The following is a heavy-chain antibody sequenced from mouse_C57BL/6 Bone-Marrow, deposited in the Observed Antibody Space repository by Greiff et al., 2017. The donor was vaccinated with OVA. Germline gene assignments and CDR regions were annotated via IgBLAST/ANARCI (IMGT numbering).Heavy chain of an antibody. CDR1: GFTFSDFY. D-gene: IGHD1-1*01. CDR3: ARDAIYYYGSSYWYFDV. J-gene: IGHJ1*03. V-gene: IGHV7-1*01. CDR2: SRNKANDYTT. Sequence: EVHLVESGGGLVQSGRSLRLSCATSGFTFSDFYMEWVRQAPGKGLEWIAASRNKANDYTTEYSASVKGRFIVSRDTSQSILYLQMNALRAEDTAIYYCARDAIYYYGSSYWYFDVWGTGTTVTVSS.